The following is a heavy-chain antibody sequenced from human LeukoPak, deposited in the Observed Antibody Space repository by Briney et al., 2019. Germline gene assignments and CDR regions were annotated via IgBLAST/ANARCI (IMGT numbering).Heavy chain of an antibody. V-gene: IGHV3-11*04. CDR1: GFTFRDYN. Sequence: PGGSLRLSCGASGFTFRDYNMSWIRQAPGKGLEYISYINTGGGSIYYAGSVKGRFTISRDNAKNSLYLQMNNVRAEDTAVYYCARTSTDCLDCWGQGNLVTVSS. CDR2: INTGGGSI. CDR3: ARTSTDCLDC. J-gene: IGHJ4*02. D-gene: IGHD2-21*02.